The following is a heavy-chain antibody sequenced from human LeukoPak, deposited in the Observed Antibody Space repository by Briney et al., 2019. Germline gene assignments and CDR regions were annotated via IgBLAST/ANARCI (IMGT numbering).Heavy chain of an antibody. CDR3: ATSRYY. V-gene: IGHV3-23*01. CDR2: IRGSGGNT. J-gene: IGHJ4*02. Sequence: GGSLRLSCAASGFTFSSYGMNWVRQAPGKGLEWVSGIRGSGGNTYYADSVKGRFTISRDNSKNMLYLQMNSLRAEDTAVYYCATSRYYWGQGTLVIVSS. CDR1: GFTFSSYG.